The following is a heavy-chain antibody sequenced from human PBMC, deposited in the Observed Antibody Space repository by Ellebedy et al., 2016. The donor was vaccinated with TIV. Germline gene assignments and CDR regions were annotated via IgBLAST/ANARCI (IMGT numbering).Heavy chain of an antibody. V-gene: IGHV3-30*04. CDR2: ISYDASNK. CDR3: ARGLGWDNEY. D-gene: IGHD6-19*01. Sequence: GESLKISXAASGFSFSSYAMHWVRQAPGKGLEWVAVISYDASNKYYADSVKGRFTISRDNSKNTLYVQMNSLRAEDTAVYYCARGLGWDNEYWGQGTLVTVSS. CDR1: GFSFSSYA. J-gene: IGHJ4*02.